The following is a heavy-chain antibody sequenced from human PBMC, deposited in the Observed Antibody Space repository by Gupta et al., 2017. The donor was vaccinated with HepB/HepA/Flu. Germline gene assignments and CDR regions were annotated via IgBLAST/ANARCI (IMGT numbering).Heavy chain of an antibody. CDR2: ISYDGSNK. Sequence: QVQLVESGGGVVQPGRSLRLSCAASGFTFRTYAMHWVRQAPGKGLEWVALISYDGSNKNYADSVKGRFTISRDNSKNTLYLQMNSLRAEDTAVDSCARDSGIYSFDYWGQGTLVTVSS. CDR3: ARDSGIYSFDY. CDR1: GFTFRTYA. V-gene: IGHV3-30*04. D-gene: IGHD1-26*01. J-gene: IGHJ4*02.